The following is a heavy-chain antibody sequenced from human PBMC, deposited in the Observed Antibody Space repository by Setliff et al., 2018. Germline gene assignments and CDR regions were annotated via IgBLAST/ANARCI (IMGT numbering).Heavy chain of an antibody. V-gene: IGHV2-70*04. J-gene: IGHJ4*02. CDR2: IDWDDDK. Sequence: SGPTLVNPTQTLTLTCTFSGFSLNTSGMRVSWIRQPPGKALEWLARIDWDDDKFYSTSLKTRLTISKDTSKKQVVLTMTNMDPVDTATYYCARISASSSHFDYWGPGTLVSVSS. CDR1: GFSLNTSGMR. D-gene: IGHD6-13*01. CDR3: ARISASSSHFDY.